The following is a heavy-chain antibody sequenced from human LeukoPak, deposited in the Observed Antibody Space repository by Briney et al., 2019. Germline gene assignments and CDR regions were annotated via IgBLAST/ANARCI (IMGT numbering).Heavy chain of an antibody. CDR1: GYSFKDYG. CDR3: AKHLTATNTYIFFGLDV. D-gene: IGHD1-26*01. CDR2: INWNGGGT. V-gene: IGHV3-9*01. Sequence: GGSLRLSCAATGYSFKDYGMHWVRQPPGKGLEWVSAINWNGGGTDYADSVKGRFTIFRDNAKNPLYLQLSSLRPEDTALYYCAKHLTATNTYIFFGLDVWGQGTSVTVSS. J-gene: IGHJ6*02.